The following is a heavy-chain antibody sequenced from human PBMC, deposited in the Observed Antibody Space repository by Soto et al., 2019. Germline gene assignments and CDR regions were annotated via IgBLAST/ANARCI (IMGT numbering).Heavy chain of an antibody. CDR1: GFTFSSYA. Sequence: VQLLESGGGLVQPGGSLRLSCAASGFTFSSYAMSWVRQAPGKGLEWVSAISGSGGSTYYADSVKGRFTISRDNSKNTLYLQMNSLRAEDTAVYYCAKGGYDSSGYYNWFDPWGQGTLVTVSS. CDR2: ISGSGGST. CDR3: AKGGYDSSGYYNWFDP. V-gene: IGHV3-23*01. J-gene: IGHJ5*02. D-gene: IGHD3-22*01.